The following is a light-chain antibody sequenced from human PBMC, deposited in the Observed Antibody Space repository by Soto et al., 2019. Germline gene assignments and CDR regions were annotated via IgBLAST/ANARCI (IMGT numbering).Light chain of an antibody. CDR2: EAS. Sequence: DIQMTQSPSTLSASLGDRVTITCRASQGISRRLAWYQQKPGRAPKLLIYEASILESGAPSRFSGSGSGTEFTLTISSLQPSDFATYYYQQTNSNLWTFGQGTRVEIK. CDR1: QGISRR. J-gene: IGKJ1*01. V-gene: IGKV1-5*01. CDR3: QQTNSNLWT.